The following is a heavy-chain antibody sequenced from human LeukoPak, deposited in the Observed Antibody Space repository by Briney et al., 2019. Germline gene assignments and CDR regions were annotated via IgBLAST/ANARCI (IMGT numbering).Heavy chain of an antibody. CDR1: GGSISSYY. CDR3: ARRSYYYDSSGYYWLDAFDI. J-gene: IGHJ3*02. V-gene: IGHV4-59*08. D-gene: IGHD3-22*01. Sequence: SETLSLTCTVSGGSISSYYWSWIRQPPGKGLEWIGYIYYSGSTNYNPSLKSRVTISVDTSKNQFSLKLSSVTAADTAVYYCARRSYYYDSSGYYWLDAFDIWGQGTMVTVSS. CDR2: IYYSGST.